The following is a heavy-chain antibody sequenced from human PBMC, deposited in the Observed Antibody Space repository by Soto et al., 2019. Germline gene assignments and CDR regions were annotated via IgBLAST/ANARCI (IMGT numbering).Heavy chain of an antibody. CDR2: ISGSGGST. CDR1: GFTFSSYA. V-gene: IGHV3-23*01. CDR3: AKDVNDYGDYHLPGGWFDP. Sequence: ESGGGLVQPGGSLRLSCAASGFTFSSYAMSWVRQAPGKGLEWVSAISGSGGSTYYADSVKGRFTISRDNSKNTLYLQMNSLRAEDTAVYYCAKDVNDYGDYHLPGGWFDPWGQGTLVTVSS. D-gene: IGHD4-17*01. J-gene: IGHJ5*02.